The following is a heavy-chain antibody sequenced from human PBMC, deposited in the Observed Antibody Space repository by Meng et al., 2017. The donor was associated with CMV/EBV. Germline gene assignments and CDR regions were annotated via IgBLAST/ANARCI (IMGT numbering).Heavy chain of an antibody. CDR2: IIPILGIA. CDR1: GGTFSSYA. V-gene: IGHV1-69*10. D-gene: IGHD2-2*01. CDR3: ARPYCSSTSCYTNWFDP. Sequence: SVKVSCKASGGTFSSYAISWVRQAPGQGLEWMGGIIPILGIANYAQKFQGRVTITADKSTSTAYMELSSLRSEDTAVYYCARPYCSSTSCYTNWFDPWGQGTLDTVSS. J-gene: IGHJ5*02.